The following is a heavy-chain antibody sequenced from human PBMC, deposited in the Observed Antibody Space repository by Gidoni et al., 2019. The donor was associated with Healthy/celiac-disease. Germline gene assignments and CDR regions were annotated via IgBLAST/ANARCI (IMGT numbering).Heavy chain of an antibody. CDR3: AKPQGYLGGYYYYGMDV. Sequence: EVQLLESGGALVQPGGSLRLSCAASGFPFSSCAMSWVRQAPGKGLEWVSAISGSGGSAYYADSVKGRFTISRDNSKNTLYLQMNSLRVEDTAVYYCAKPQGYLGGYYYYGMDVWGQGTTVTVSS. J-gene: IGHJ6*02. CDR1: GFPFSSCA. V-gene: IGHV3-23*01. CDR2: ISGSGGSA. D-gene: IGHD3-16*01.